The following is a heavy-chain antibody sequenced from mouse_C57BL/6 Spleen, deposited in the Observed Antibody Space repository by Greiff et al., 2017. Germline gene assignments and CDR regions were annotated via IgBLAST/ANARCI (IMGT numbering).Heavy chain of an antibody. D-gene: IGHD2-14*01. CDR1: GYTFTSYW. J-gene: IGHJ3*01. V-gene: IGHV1-64*01. CDR2: IPPNSGST. CDR3: ARGGVRAGFAY. Sequence: VQLQQSGAELVKPGASVKLSCKASGYTFTSYWMHWVKQRPGQGLEWIGMIPPNSGSTNYNEKFKSKSTLTVDKSSSPADMQLSSLTSEDSAVYYCARGGVRAGFAYWGQGTLVTVSA.